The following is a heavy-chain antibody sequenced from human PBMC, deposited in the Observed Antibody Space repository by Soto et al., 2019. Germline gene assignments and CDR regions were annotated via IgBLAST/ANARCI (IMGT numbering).Heavy chain of an antibody. CDR3: ARRYGSGLDY. J-gene: IGHJ4*02. Sequence: QVQLQESGPGLVKPSETLSLTCTVSGGSISSYYWSWIRQPPGKGLEWIGYIYYSGSTNYNPSLKSRVPLSVDTSKNQFSLKRSSVPAADAAVYYCARRYGSGLDYWGQGTLVTVSS. D-gene: IGHD3-10*01. CDR2: IYYSGST. CDR1: GGSISSYY. V-gene: IGHV4-59*08.